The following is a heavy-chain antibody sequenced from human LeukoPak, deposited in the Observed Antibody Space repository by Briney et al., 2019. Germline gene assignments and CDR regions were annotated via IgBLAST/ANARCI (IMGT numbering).Heavy chain of an antibody. J-gene: IGHJ4*02. V-gene: IGHV4-34*01. CDR1: GGSFSGYY. CDR3: ARGGRGIYSVQILVY. Sequence: SETLSLTCAVCGGSFSGYYWGWIRQPPGKGLEGRGSIYYSGSTYYNPSLKSRVTISVDTSKNQFSLKLSSVTAADTAVYYCARGGRGIYSVQILVYWAQGTLVTVSS. CDR2: IYYSGST. D-gene: IGHD1-26*01.